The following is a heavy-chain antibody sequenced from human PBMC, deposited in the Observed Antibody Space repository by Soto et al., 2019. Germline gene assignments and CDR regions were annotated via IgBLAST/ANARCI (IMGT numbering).Heavy chain of an antibody. J-gene: IGHJ1*01. CDR3: ARGYYDSSGYYPGYFQQ. CDR2: IYSGGDT. V-gene: IGHV3-66*01. D-gene: IGHD3-22*01. CDR1: GFTVSNNY. Sequence: GGSLRLSCAASGFTVSNNYMNWVRQAPGKGLEWVSIIYSGGDTYYADSVKGRFTISRDNSKNTLNLQMNSLRVEDTAIYYCARGYYDSSGYYPGYFQQWGQGT.